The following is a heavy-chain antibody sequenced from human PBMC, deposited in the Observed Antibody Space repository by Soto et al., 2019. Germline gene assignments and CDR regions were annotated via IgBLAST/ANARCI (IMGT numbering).Heavy chain of an antibody. CDR1: GDSMSGFY. J-gene: IGHJ4*02. CDR3: ARFRRNYFDY. V-gene: IGHV4-59*01. Sequence: SETLSLTCTVSGDSMSGFYWSWIRQTPGKGLEWIGYINYVGRTSYYSPSLQSQVTISLDSSKNQFSLILSSVTAADTAVYFCARFRRNYFDYWGQGTQVTVS. D-gene: IGHD3-10*01. CDR2: INYVGRTS.